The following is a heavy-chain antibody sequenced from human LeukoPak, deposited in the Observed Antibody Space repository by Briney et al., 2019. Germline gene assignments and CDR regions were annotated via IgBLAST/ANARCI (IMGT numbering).Heavy chain of an antibody. V-gene: IGHV4-34*01. D-gene: IGHD6-13*01. CDR3: ARVNLGYSSSPIDY. CDR2: VNHSGSA. J-gene: IGHJ4*02. Sequence: SETLSLTCAVYGGSFRDYYWSWIRQPPGKGLEWIGEVNHSGSANYNPSLKSRITISVDTSKNQFSLKLNSVTAADTAVYYCARVNLGYSSSPIDYWGQGTLVTVSS. CDR1: GGSFRDYY.